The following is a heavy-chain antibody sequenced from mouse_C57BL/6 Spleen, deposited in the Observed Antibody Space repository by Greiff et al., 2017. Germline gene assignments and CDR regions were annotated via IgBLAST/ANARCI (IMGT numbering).Heavy chain of an antibody. Sequence: QVQLQQSGAELVRPGTSVKVSCKASGYAFTNYLIEWVKQRPGQGLEWIGVINPGSGGTNYNEKFKGKATLTADKSSSTAYMQLSSLTSEDSAVYFCARRAGSSLYYAMDYWGQGTSVTVS. CDR2: INPGSGGT. J-gene: IGHJ4*01. CDR3: ARRAGSSLYYAMDY. D-gene: IGHD1-1*01. V-gene: IGHV1-54*01. CDR1: GYAFTNYL.